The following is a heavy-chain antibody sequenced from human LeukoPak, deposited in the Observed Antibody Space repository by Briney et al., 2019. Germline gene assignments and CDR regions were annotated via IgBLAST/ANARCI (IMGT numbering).Heavy chain of an antibody. D-gene: IGHD2-2*01. CDR2: IYPGDSNT. CDR1: GYSFTSYW. CDR3: ARGRYCSSPSRYLTWFDP. J-gene: IGHJ5*02. V-gene: IGHV5-51*01. Sequence: GESLKISCKASGYSFTSYWIGWVRQMPGKGLEWRGIIYPGDSNTRYSPSFQGQVTISADKSISTAYLQWSSLKASDTAMYYCARGRYCSSPSRYLTWFDPWGQGTLVTVSS.